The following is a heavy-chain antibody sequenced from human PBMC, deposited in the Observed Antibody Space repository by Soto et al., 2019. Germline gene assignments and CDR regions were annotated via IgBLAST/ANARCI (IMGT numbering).Heavy chain of an antibody. CDR3: AEDGGRHSGGIDY. D-gene: IGHD1-26*01. V-gene: IGHV1-69*01. CDR2: IIPFFGTA. CDR1: RDTFSSYS. Sequence: QVQLVQSGAEVKKPGSSVKVSCKASRDTFSSYSINWVRQAPGQGLEWMGEIIPFFGTANYAQKSQGRVTITADESTRTDYMGLSCLASDDTAVDYCAEDGGRHSGGIDYWGQGTLVTVSS. J-gene: IGHJ4*02.